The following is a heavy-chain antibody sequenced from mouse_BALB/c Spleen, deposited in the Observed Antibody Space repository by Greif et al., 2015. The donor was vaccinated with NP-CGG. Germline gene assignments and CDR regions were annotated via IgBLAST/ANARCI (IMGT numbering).Heavy chain of an antibody. Sequence: QVQLQQPGAELVRPGASVKLSCRASGYTFTSYWINWVKQRPGQGLEWIGNIYPSDSYTNYNQKFKDKATLTVDKSSSTAYMQLSSPTSEDSAVYYCTREYGSSVMDYWGQGTSVTVSS. CDR1: GYTFTSYW. J-gene: IGHJ4*01. CDR3: TREYGSSVMDY. D-gene: IGHD1-1*01. CDR2: IYPSDSYT. V-gene: IGHV1-69*02.